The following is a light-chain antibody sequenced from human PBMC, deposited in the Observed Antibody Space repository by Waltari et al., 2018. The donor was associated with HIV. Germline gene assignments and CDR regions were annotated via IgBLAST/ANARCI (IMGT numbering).Light chain of an antibody. CDR2: GNN. Sequence: QSVLTQPPSVSGAPGQRVTSSCTGITSNIGAGSDVHRHQHLPATAPKLLIYGNNNRPSGFPDRFSGSRSGTSSSLAITGLQAEDEAVYYCQSYDSSLSVNWVFGGGTKLTVL. CDR3: QSYDSSLSVNWV. V-gene: IGLV1-40*01. J-gene: IGLJ3*02. CDR1: TSNIGAGSD.